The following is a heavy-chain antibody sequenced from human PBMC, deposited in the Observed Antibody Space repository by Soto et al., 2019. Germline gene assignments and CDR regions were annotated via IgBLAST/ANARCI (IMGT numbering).Heavy chain of an antibody. V-gene: IGHV1-18*01. CDR2: VSTYSPKT. Sequence: QVQLVQSGAEVKKPGASVKVSCKASGYTFASYGISWLRQAPGQGLEWLGWVSTYSPKTVYAQKFQGRVTMTTDTSTTTAYMELTSLTSNDAAVYYCAREWSGEMNISADSWGPGTLVTVSS. CDR3: AREWSGEMNISADS. D-gene: IGHD1-20*01. J-gene: IGHJ4*02. CDR1: GYTFASYG.